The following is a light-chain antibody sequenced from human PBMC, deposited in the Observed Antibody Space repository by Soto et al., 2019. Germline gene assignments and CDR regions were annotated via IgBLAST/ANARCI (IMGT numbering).Light chain of an antibody. J-gene: IGLJ1*01. V-gene: IGLV1-44*01. Sequence: QSLLTQPPSASATPGQRVTISCSGSNSNIGTNTVNWYQQLPGTAPRLLIYTNNQRPSGVPQRFSGSKTGTSASLAIGGLQSEDGADYYCAAWGDSLGAYVFGTGTKLTVL. CDR1: NSNIGTNT. CDR3: AAWGDSLGAYV. CDR2: TNN.